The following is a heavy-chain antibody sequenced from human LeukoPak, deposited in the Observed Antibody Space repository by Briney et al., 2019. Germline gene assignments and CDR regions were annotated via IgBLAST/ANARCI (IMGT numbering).Heavy chain of an antibody. D-gene: IGHD6-19*01. J-gene: IGHJ4*02. CDR3: ARERHSSGNFDY. CDR2: INPNSGGT. CDR1: GYTFTGYY. Sequence: GASVKVSCKASGYTFTGYYMHWVRQAPGQGLEWMGWINPNSGGTNYAQEFQGRVTMTRDTSISTAYMELSRLRSDDTAVYYCARERHSSGNFDYWGQGTLVTVSS. V-gene: IGHV1-2*02.